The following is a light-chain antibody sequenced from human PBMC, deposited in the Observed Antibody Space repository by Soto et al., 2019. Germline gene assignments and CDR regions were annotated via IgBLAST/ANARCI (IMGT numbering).Light chain of an antibody. V-gene: IGKV1-39*01. CDR3: QQSYRIPPWT. CDR1: QSISTF. CDR2: AAS. Sequence: DIQMTQSPSSLSASVGDRVTITCRASQSISTFLNWYQQRPGKAPELLIYAASNLQSGVPSRFSGSRSGTDFALTISSLQPEDFATYYCQQSYRIPPWTFGQGTKVDIK. J-gene: IGKJ1*01.